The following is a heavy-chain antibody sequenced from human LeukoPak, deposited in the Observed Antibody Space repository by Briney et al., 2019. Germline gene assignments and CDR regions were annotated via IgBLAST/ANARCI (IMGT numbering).Heavy chain of an antibody. CDR1: GGSITSHY. J-gene: IGHJ6*03. V-gene: IGHV4-59*11. CDR3: AGGVAAKYYYMDV. Sequence: SDTLSLTCTVSGGSITSHYWSWLRQPPGKGLDWLGYIYYSGSTNYNPSLKSRVTISVDTSKNQLSLKLSSVTAADTAVYYYAGGVAAKYYYMDVRGKGTTVTVSS. D-gene: IGHD2-15*01. CDR2: IYYSGST.